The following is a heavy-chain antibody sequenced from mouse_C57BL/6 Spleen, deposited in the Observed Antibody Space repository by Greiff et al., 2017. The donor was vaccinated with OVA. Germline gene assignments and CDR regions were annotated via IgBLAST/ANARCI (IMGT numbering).Heavy chain of an antibody. Sequence: EVQRVESGGGLVQPGESLKLSCESNEYEFPSHDMSWVRKTPEKRLELVAAINSDGGSTYYPDTMERRFIISRDNTKKTLYLQMSSLRSEDTALYYCARQDYYGNSWYFDVWGTGTTVTVSS. CDR3: ARQDYYGNSWYFDV. J-gene: IGHJ1*03. V-gene: IGHV5-2*01. CDR2: INSDGGST. D-gene: IGHD2-1*01. CDR1: EYEFPSHD.